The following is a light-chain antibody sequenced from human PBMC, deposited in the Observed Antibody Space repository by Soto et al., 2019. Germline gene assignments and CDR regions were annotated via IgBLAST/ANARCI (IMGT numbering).Light chain of an antibody. V-gene: IGLV8-61*01. Sequence: QTVVTQEPSFSVSPGGTVTLTCGLNSGSVSTTYSPSWYQQTPGQAPRTLIYSTNTRSSGVPDRFSGSILGDKAALTITGAQADDEYDYYCVLYMGSGISVFGGGTKLTVL. CDR2: STN. J-gene: IGLJ3*02. CDR3: VLYMGSGISV. CDR1: SGSVSTTYS.